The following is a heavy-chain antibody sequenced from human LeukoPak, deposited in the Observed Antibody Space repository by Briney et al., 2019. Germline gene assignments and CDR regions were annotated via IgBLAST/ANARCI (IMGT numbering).Heavy chain of an antibody. J-gene: IGHJ4*02. V-gene: IGHV3-33*01. CDR1: GFSLSAYG. CDR2: IWYDGTSK. CDR3: ARSQSSSLIDY. D-gene: IGHD6-13*01. Sequence: GGSLRLSCAACGFSLSAYGVHLVRQAPGKGLEWVAVIWYDGTSKDYADSVKGRFTFSRDNSKNTLYLQMNSLTVEDTAVYYCARSQSSSLIDYWGQGTLVTVSS.